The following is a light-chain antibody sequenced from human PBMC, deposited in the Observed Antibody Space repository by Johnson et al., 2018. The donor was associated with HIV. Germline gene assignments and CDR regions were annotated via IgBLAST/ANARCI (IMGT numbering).Light chain of an antibody. Sequence: QLVLTQPPSVSAAPGQKVTISCSGSSSNIGNNYVSWYQQLPGTAPKVLIYDNNKRPSWIPDRFSGSKSGTSATLGITGLQTGDEADYYCGTWDSSLSAGVFGTGTKVTVL. CDR3: GTWDSSLSAGV. J-gene: IGLJ1*01. V-gene: IGLV1-51*01. CDR2: DNN. CDR1: SSNIGNNY.